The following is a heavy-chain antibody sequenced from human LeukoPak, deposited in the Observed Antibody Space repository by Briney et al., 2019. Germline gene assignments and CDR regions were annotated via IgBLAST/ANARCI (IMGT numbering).Heavy chain of an antibody. V-gene: IGHV3-33*01. J-gene: IGHJ3*02. CDR1: GFTFSSCG. CDR3: ARDYVLFSDYYCSGFYDDAFDI. Sequence: GGSLRLSCAASGFTFSSCGMHWVRQAPGKGLEWVALIWYDGTNKYYADSVKGRFTISRDNSKNRLYLQMNSLRAEDTAVYYCARDYVLFSDYYCSGFYDDAFDIWGQGTMVTVSS. CDR2: IWYDGTNK. D-gene: IGHD3-10*01.